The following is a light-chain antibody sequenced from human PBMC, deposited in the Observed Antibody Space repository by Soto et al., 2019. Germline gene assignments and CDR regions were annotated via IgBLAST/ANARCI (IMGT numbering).Light chain of an antibody. CDR3: QQSYSTPFT. V-gene: IGKV1-39*01. CDR2: AAS. J-gene: IGKJ5*01. Sequence: MQMRQAPTSLCASVGDRFTITCRASQSISSYLNWYQQKPGKAPKLLIYAASSLQSGVPSRFSVSGSGTDFTLTISSLQPEDFATYYCQQSYSTPFTFGHGTRLEIK. CDR1: QSISSY.